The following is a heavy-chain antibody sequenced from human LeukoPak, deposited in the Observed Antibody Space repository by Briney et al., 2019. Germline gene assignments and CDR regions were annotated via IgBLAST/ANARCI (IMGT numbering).Heavy chain of an antibody. CDR3: ARDRDSGYDSSGYFDY. CDR1: GFTFSSYA. Sequence: GGSLRLSCAGSGFTFSSYAMHWVRQAPGKGLEWVAVISYDGSNKYYADSVKGRFTISRDNSKNTLYLQMNSLRAEDTAVYYCARDRDSGYDSSGYFDYWGQGTLVTVSS. D-gene: IGHD5-12*01. V-gene: IGHV3-30-3*01. J-gene: IGHJ4*02. CDR2: ISYDGSNK.